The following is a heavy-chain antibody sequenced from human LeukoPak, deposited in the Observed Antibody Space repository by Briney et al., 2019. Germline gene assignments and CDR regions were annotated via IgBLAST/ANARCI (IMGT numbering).Heavy chain of an antibody. CDR3: ARGGFSSSGWYKNWFDP. J-gene: IGHJ5*02. Sequence: ASVKVSCKASGYTFTSYDINWVRQATGQGLEWMGWMNPNSGNTGYAQKFQGRVTMTRNTSISTAYMELSSLRSEDTAVYYCARGGFSSSGWYKNWFDPWGQGTLVTVSS. CDR1: GYTFTSYD. D-gene: IGHD6-19*01. V-gene: IGHV1-8*01. CDR2: MNPNSGNT.